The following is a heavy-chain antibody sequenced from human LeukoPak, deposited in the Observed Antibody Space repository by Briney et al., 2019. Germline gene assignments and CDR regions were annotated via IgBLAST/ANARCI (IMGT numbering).Heavy chain of an antibody. CDR1: GFTFNSYG. CDR3: AKDTTTVTASY. CDR2: ISYDGSNK. V-gene: IGHV3-30*18. Sequence: GGSLTLSCSASGFTFNSYGMHWVRPAPGQGLEWVAVISYDGSNKYYADSVKGRFTISRDNSKNTLYLQMNSLRAEDTAVYYCAKDTTTVTASYWGQGTLVTVSS. D-gene: IGHD4-17*01. J-gene: IGHJ4*02.